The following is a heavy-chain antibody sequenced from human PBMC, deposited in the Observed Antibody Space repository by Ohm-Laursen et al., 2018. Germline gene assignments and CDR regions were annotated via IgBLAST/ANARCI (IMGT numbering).Heavy chain of an antibody. D-gene: IGHD6-6*01. Sequence: SLRLSCAASGFIFSTYAMNWVRQAPGKGLEWVSGISGSDGSIYYADSVKGRFTISGDNSKNTLYLQMNSLRVEDTAIYYCAKAMGRKEQLTFNYWGQGTLLTVSS. CDR1: GFIFSTYA. CDR3: AKAMGRKEQLTFNY. CDR2: ISGSDGSI. V-gene: IGHV3-23*01. J-gene: IGHJ4*02.